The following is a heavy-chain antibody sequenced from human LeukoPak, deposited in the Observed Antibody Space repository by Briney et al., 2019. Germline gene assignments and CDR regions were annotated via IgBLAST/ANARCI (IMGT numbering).Heavy chain of an antibody. D-gene: IGHD2-15*01. CDR1: GYTFTSYA. V-gene: IGHV7-4-1*02. CDR2: INTDTKNP. Sequence: ASVKVSCKASGYTFTSYAMNWVRQAPGQGLEWMGWINTDTKNPTYAQGFTGWFVFSLDTSVSTAYLQISSLKAEDTAVYYCARGVGGYCSGGSCYLGYWGQGTLVTVSS. J-gene: IGHJ4*02. CDR3: ARGVGGYCSGGSCYLGY.